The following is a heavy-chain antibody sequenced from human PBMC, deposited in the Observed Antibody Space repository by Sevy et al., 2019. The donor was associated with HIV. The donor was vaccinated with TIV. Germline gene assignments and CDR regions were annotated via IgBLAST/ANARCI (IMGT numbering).Heavy chain of an antibody. CDR3: ARDGGGSY. D-gene: IGHD2-15*01. CDR1: GFTFSSYW. Sequence: GGSLRLSCAASGFTFSSYWMNWVRQAPGKGLEWVANIKEDGSVRYYVDSVKGRFTISRDNAKNSLYLQMNSLRAEGTAVYYCARDGGGSYWGQGTLVTVSS. J-gene: IGHJ4*02. V-gene: IGHV3-7*01. CDR2: IKEDGSVR.